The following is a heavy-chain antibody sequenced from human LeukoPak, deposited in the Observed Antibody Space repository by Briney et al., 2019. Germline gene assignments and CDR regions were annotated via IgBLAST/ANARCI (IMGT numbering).Heavy chain of an antibody. CDR2: IYTSGST. Sequence: SETLSLTCTVSGGSISSYYWSWIRQPPGKGLEWIGYIYTSGSTNYNPSLKSRVTISVDTSKNQFSLKLSSVTAADTAVYYCARDRVLAAELDNWGQGTLVTVSS. V-gene: IGHV4-4*09. CDR3: ARDRVLAAELDN. D-gene: IGHD6-25*01. J-gene: IGHJ4*02. CDR1: GGSISSYY.